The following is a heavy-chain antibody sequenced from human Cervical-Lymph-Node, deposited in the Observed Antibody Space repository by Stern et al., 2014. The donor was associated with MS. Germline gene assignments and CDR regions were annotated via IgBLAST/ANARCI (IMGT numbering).Heavy chain of an antibody. CDR1: GFTFSDYY. D-gene: IGHD1-7*01. J-gene: IGHJ4*02. V-gene: IGHV3-11*01. CDR2: ISSSGSTI. Sequence: QMQLVQSGGGLVKPGGSLRLSCAASGFTFSDYYMSWIRQAPGKGLEWVSYISSSGSTIYYADSVKGRFTISRDNAKNSLYLQMNSLRAEDTAVYYCAITTSYNWNLRDYWGQGTLVTVSS. CDR3: AITTSYNWNLRDY.